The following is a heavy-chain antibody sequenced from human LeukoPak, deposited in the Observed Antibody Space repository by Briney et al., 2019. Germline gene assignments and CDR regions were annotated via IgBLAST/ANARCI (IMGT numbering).Heavy chain of an antibody. J-gene: IGHJ4*02. CDR2: IYSGGST. CDR3: ARVSTNYFDY. CDR1: GFSVSNNY. V-gene: IGHV3-66*01. Sequence: GGSLRLSCAASGFSVSNNYMSWVRQAPGKGLEWVSVIYSGGSTFYADSVKGRFTISRDNAKESLFLHINSLRAEDTAIYYCARVSTNYFDYWGEGALVTVSS. D-gene: IGHD5/OR15-5a*01.